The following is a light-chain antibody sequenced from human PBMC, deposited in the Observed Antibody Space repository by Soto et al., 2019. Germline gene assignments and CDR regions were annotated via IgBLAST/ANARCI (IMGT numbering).Light chain of an antibody. CDR1: QSLLHSDGYNY. V-gene: IGKV2-28*01. Sequence: DIVMTQSPLSLSVTPGEPASIACRSSQSLLHSDGYNYLDWYLQKPGQSPQLLVYLGSNRASGVPDRFSGSGSGTDFTLKISRVEAEDVGVYYCMQGLQSQGTFGKGTKVDIX. CDR3: MQGLQSQGT. CDR2: LGS. J-gene: IGKJ1*01.